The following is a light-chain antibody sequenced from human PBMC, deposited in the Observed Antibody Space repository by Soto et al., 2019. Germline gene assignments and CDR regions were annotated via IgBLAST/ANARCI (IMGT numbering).Light chain of an antibody. V-gene: IGKV3-15*01. CDR3: QHFTNWPPT. Sequence: IVMTQSPATLSVSPGERATLSYRASQSVSSNLAWYQQKPGQAPRLLIYGASTRATGIPARFSGSGSGTEFALTISSLQSEDFAVYYCQHFTNWPPTFGQGTKVDIK. CDR2: GAS. CDR1: QSVSSN. J-gene: IGKJ2*01.